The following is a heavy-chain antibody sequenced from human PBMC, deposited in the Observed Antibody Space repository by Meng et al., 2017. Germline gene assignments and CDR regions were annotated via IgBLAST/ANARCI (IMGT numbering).Heavy chain of an antibody. V-gene: IGHV2-5*02. J-gene: IGHJ4*02. CDR2: IYWDDDK. CDR1: GFSLSTSGVG. CDR3: AHRPNVEMATYHFDY. D-gene: IGHD5-24*01. Sequence: QIPLKWSGPTLVKPTQTLTLTCTFSGFSLSTSGVGVGWIRQPPGKALEWLALIYWDDDKRYSPSLKSRLTITKDTSKNQVVLTMTNMDPVDTATYYCAHRPNVEMATYHFDYWGQGTLVTVSS.